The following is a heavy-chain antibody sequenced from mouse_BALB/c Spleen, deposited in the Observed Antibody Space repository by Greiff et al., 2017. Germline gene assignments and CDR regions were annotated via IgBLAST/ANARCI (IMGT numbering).Heavy chain of an antibody. CDR3: ARLRYYGSSAYWYFDV. Sequence: EVMLVESGPSLVKPSQTLSLTCSVTGDSITSGYWNWIRKFPGNKLEYMGYISYSGSTYYNPSLKSRISITRDTSKNQYYLQLNSVTTEDTATYYCARLRYYGSSAYWYFDVWGAGTTVTVSS. CDR1: GDSITSGY. D-gene: IGHD1-1*01. V-gene: IGHV3-8*02. CDR2: ISYSGST. J-gene: IGHJ1*01.